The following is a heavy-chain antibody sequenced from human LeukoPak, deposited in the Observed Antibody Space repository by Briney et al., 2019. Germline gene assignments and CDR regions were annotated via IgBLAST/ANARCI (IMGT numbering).Heavy chain of an antibody. CDR1: GFTFSSYG. Sequence: GGSLRLSCAASGFTFSSYGMHWVRQAPGKGLEWVAFISYDGSNKYYADSVKGRFTISRDNSKNTLYLQMNNLRADDTAVYYCAKARYDGEVMIAATDYWGQGTLVTVSS. D-gene: IGHD2-15*01. J-gene: IGHJ4*02. CDR3: AKARYDGEVMIAATDY. V-gene: IGHV3-30*18. CDR2: ISYDGSNK.